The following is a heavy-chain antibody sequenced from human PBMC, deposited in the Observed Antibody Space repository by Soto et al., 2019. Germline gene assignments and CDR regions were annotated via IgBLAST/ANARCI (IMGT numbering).Heavy chain of an antibody. D-gene: IGHD1-26*01. Sequence: QVQLVESGGGVVQPGRSLRLSCAASGFTFSSYAMHWVRQAPGKGLEWVAVISYDGSNKYYADSVKGRFTISRDNSKNTLYLQMNSLRAEDTAVYYCARDIGGELLAYGMDVWGQGTTVTVSS. CDR1: GFTFSSYA. CDR3: ARDIGGELLAYGMDV. CDR2: ISYDGSNK. V-gene: IGHV3-30-3*01. J-gene: IGHJ6*02.